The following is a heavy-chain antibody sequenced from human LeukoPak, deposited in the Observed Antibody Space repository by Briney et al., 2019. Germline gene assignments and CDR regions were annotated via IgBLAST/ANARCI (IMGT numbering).Heavy chain of an antibody. J-gene: IGHJ4*02. V-gene: IGHV1-8*01. Sequence: ASVKVSCKASGYAFPSYDINWVRQATGQGLEWMGWMNPNSGNTGYAQKFQGRVTMTRNTSISTAYMELSSLRSEDTAVYYCARIQRAERLFDYWGQGTLVTVSS. CDR1: GYAFPSYD. CDR2: MNPNSGNT. CDR3: ARIQRAERLFDY.